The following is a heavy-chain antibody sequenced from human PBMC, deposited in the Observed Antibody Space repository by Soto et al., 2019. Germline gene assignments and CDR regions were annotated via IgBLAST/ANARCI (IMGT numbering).Heavy chain of an antibody. Sequence: ASVKVSFKASGYTFTAYTIHWVRQAPGQRLEWMGWVTAGRGNTDYSQKFQGRVTITRDTSASTAYMELYSLRSEDTAVYYCARENPPQAGSYYDSWGQGTLVTVSS. CDR3: ARENPPQAGSYYDS. J-gene: IGHJ5*01. CDR2: VTAGRGNT. V-gene: IGHV1-3*01. CDR1: GYTFTAYT. D-gene: IGHD3-10*01.